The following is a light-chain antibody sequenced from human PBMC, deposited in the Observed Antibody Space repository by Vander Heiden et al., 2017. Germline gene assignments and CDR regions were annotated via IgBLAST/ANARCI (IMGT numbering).Light chain of an antibody. CDR3: QQYGSSSYT. V-gene: IGKV3-20*01. CDR2: GAS. Sequence: EIVLTQSPGTLSLSPGERATLSCRASQSVSSSYLAWYQQKPGQAPRLLIYGASSRATGSPDRFSGSGSGTDFTLTISRLEPEDFAVYYCQQYGSSSYTFGKGTKLAIK. CDR1: QSVSSSY. J-gene: IGKJ2*01.